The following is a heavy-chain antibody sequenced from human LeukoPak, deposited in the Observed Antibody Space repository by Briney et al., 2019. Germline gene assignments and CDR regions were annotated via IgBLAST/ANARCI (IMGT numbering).Heavy chain of an antibody. CDR1: GGSISSYY. CDR2: IYYSGST. D-gene: IGHD6-19*01. J-gene: IGHJ4*02. Sequence: PSETLSLTCTVSGGSISSYYWSWIRQPPGKGLEWIGYIYYSGSTNCNPSLKSRVTISVDTSKNQFSLKLSSVTAADTAVYYCARVGRDSSGWYSDYWGQGTLVTVSS. CDR3: ARVGRDSSGWYSDY. V-gene: IGHV4-59*01.